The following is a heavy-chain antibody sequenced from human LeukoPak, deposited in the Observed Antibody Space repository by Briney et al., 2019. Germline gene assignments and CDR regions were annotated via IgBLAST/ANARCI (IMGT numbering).Heavy chain of an antibody. J-gene: IGHJ3*02. CDR3: ARARSGSQSSSWYLGHLTGDAFDI. CDR1: GFTFSSYS. CDR2: ISSSSSYI. D-gene: IGHD6-13*01. Sequence: PGGSLRLSCAASGFTFSSYSMNWVRQAPGKGLEWVSSISSSSSYIYYADSVKGRFTISRDNAKNSLYLQMNSLRAEDTAVYYCARARSGSQSSSWYLGHLTGDAFDIWGQGTMVTVSS. V-gene: IGHV3-21*01.